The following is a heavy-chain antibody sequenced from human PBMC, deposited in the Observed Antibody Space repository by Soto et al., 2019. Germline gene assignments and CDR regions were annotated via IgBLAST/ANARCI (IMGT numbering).Heavy chain of an antibody. CDR1: GFTVSTNY. CDR3: AREDRYTTSWYSFDS. Sequence: SRRLSCAASGFTVSTNYINWVRQAPGKGLEWVSVVYSGGSTFYADSVKGRFTISRDNSKNTVYLQMSSLRAEDTAIYYCAREDRYTTSWYSFDSWGQGTQVTVSS. D-gene: IGHD1-20*01. V-gene: IGHV3-53*01. CDR2: VYSGGST. J-gene: IGHJ4*02.